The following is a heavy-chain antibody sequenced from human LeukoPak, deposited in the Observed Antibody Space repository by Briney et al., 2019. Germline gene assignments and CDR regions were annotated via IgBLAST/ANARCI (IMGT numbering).Heavy chain of an antibody. Sequence: PSQTLSLTCTVSGGSISSGSYYWSWIRQPAGKGLEWIGRIYTSGSTNYNPSLKSRVTISVDTSKNQFSLKLSSVTAADTAVYYCARDKEGLLDYWGQGTLVTVSS. CDR3: ARDKEGLLDY. J-gene: IGHJ4*02. CDR1: GGSISSGSYY. V-gene: IGHV4-61*02. CDR2: IYTSGST.